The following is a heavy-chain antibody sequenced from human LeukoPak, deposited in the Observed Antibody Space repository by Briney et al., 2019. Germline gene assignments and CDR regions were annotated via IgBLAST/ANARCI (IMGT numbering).Heavy chain of an antibody. CDR1: GFTFSSYW. V-gene: IGHV3-74*01. J-gene: IGHJ6*03. D-gene: IGHD3-10*01. CDR3: ARGGLLWFGDNYYMDV. Sequence: GGSLRLSCAASGFTFSSYWMHWVRQAPGKGLVWVSRINSDGSSTSYADSVKGRFTISRDNAKNTLYLQMNSLRAEDTAVYYCARGGLLWFGDNYYMDVWGKGTTVTVSS. CDR2: INSDGSST.